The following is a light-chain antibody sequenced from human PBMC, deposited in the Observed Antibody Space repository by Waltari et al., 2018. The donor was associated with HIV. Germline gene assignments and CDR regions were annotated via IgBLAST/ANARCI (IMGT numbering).Light chain of an antibody. Sequence: QTVVTQEPSFSVSPGGTVTLTCGLSSGSVSTSYYPSWYQQTPGQAPRTLIYSPNTRSSGVPDRFSGSILGNKAALTITGAQADDESDYYCVLYMGSGIRVFGGGTKLTVL. J-gene: IGLJ3*02. CDR2: SPN. CDR3: VLYMGSGIRV. V-gene: IGLV8-61*01. CDR1: SGSVSTSYY.